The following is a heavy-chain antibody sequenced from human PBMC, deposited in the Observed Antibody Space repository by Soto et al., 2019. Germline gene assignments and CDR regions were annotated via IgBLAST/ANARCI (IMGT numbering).Heavy chain of an antibody. CDR2: ISGTGRYV. D-gene: IGHD2-21*01. V-gene: IGHV3-21*01. J-gene: IGHJ4*02. CDR3: AMVGGGVVVVASVNRAGY. Sequence: EVHLVESGGGLVKPGGSLRLSCAASGFTFSTYSIQWVRQAPGKDLEWVSLISGTGRYVYYADSVKGRFTISRDNADNSRYLEMNRLRAEDTAVYSCAMVGGGVVVVASVNRAGYWGQGTLVTVSS. CDR1: GFTFSTYS.